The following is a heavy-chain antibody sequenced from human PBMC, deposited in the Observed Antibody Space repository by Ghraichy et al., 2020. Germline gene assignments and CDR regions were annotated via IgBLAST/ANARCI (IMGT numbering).Heavy chain of an antibody. D-gene: IGHD1-1*01. CDR2: IYHTGST. CDR1: GYSISSGYY. J-gene: IGHJ4*02. V-gene: IGHV4-38-2*01. CDR3: ARERNGDYDY. Sequence: SETLSLTCAVSGYSISSGYYWGWSRQSPGKGLESLGSIYHTGSTHDNPSLQSRVIMAVDTSKNQFLLKLNSVTAADAAVYYCARERNGDYDYWCQGTLVTVSS.